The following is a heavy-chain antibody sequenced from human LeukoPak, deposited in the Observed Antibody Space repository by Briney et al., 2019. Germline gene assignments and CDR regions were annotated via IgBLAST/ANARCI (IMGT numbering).Heavy chain of an antibody. CDR3: AMTTYYYDSSGYYNWFDP. CDR2: IYPGDSDT. Sequence: GESLKISCKASGYSFTTYWIGWVRQMPGKGLEWMGIIYPGDSDTRYSPSFQGQVTISADKSISTAYLQWSSLKASDTAMYYCAMTTYYYDSSGYYNWFDPWGQGTLVTVSS. CDR1: GYSFTTYW. D-gene: IGHD3-22*01. J-gene: IGHJ5*02. V-gene: IGHV5-51*01.